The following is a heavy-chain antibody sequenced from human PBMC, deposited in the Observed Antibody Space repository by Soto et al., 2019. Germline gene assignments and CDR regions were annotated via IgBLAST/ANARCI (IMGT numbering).Heavy chain of an antibody. V-gene: IGHV3-74*01. CDR1: GFTFSSYW. J-gene: IGHJ4*02. D-gene: IGHD3-9*01. Sequence: GGSLRLSCAASGFTFSSYWMHWVRQAPGKGLVWVSRINSDGSSTSYADSVKGRFTISRDNAKNTLYLQMNSLRAEDTAVYYCASLSGYFDDYYFDYWGQGTLVTVSS. CDR3: ASLSGYFDDYYFDY. CDR2: INSDGSST.